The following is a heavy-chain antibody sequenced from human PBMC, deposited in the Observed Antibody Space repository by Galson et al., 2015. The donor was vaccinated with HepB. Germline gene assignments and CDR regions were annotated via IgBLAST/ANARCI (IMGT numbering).Heavy chain of an antibody. CDR3: ARQEEDYRSHFFRS. CDR1: GYSFTSYS. CDR2: FLPYDSDT. V-gene: IGHV5-51*01. Sequence: QSGAEVTKAGDSLTISCQTSGYSFTSYSIAWVRQMPGKGLEWVGVFLPYDSDTIYNPSFEGHVTMSADKSANTAYLHWSSLKASDTAIYFCARQEEDYRSHFFRSWGQGTLVTVSS. J-gene: IGHJ1*01. D-gene: IGHD4-11*01.